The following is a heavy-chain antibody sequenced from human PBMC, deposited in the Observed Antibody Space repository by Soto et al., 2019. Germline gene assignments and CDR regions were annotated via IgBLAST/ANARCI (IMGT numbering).Heavy chain of an antibody. J-gene: IGHJ3*02. D-gene: IGHD4-17*01. CDR1: GGSISSSSYY. CDR3: ASDYGGKDAFDI. CDR2: IYYSGST. V-gene: IGHV4-39*01. Sequence: QLQLQESGPGLVKPSETLSLTCTVSGGSISSSSYYWGWIRQPPGKGLEWIGSIYYSGSTYYNPSLKGRVTISVDTSKNQFSLKLSSVTAADTAVYYCASDYGGKDAFDIWGQGTMVTVSS.